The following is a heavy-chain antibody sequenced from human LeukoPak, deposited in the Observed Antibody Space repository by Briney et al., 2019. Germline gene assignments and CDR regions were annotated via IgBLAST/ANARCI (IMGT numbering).Heavy chain of an antibody. CDR2: INEDGSTT. CDR1: GFTFSSYS. Sequence: GGSLRLSCAASGFTFSSYSMHWVRQAPGKGLVWVSRINEDGSTTNYADSVKGRSTIFRDNAKNTLYLQMNSLRAEDTAVYYCVRDLGGRSGHWGQGTLVTVSS. D-gene: IGHD1-26*01. V-gene: IGHV3-74*01. J-gene: IGHJ4*02. CDR3: VRDLGGRSGH.